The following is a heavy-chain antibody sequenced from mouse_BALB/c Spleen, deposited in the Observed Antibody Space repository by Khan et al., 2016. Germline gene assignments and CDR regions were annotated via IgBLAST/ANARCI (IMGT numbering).Heavy chain of an antibody. CDR1: GFNIKDTY. V-gene: IGHV14-3*02. CDR3: VRPFYDGYYGFAF. Sequence: VQLQQTGAEFVKPGASVKLSCTASGFNIKDTYIHWVKQSPEQGLEWIGGIDPANGNTKFDPKFQGKATITTDTSSNTAYLQLSSLTSEDTAVYYFVRPFYDGYYGFAFWGQGTLVTGSA. CDR2: IDPANGNT. J-gene: IGHJ3*01. D-gene: IGHD2-3*01.